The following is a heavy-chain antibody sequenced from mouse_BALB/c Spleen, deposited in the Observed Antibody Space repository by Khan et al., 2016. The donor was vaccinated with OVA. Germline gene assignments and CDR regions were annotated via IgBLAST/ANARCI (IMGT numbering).Heavy chain of an antibody. D-gene: IGHD2-10*02. CDR3: ARGGYGTSFAY. CDR1: GYTFTSYW. CDR2: IDPSDSET. V-gene: IGHV1-61*01. J-gene: IGHJ3*01. Sequence: VQLQQSGAELVRPGASVKLSCKASGYTFTSYWMNWVKQRPGQGLEWIGMIDPSDSETHYNQMFKDKATLTVDTSYSTAYMQYSSLTSEDSVVYYCARGGYGTSFAYWGQGTLVTVSA.